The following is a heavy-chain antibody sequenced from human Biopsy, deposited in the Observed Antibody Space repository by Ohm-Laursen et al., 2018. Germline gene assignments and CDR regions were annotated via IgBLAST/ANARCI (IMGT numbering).Heavy chain of an antibody. Sequence: ASVKVSCKTSSYTFTDYNIHWMRQAPGQGLEWLGYINCKTGATNYAQKFQGTVTMTRDTSISTAYLALGSLRSADTAIYYCARDPLNGHKHFDYWGQGTQVTVSS. D-gene: IGHD2-8*01. J-gene: IGHJ4*02. CDR1: SYTFTDYN. V-gene: IGHV1-2*02. CDR2: INCKTGAT. CDR3: ARDPLNGHKHFDY.